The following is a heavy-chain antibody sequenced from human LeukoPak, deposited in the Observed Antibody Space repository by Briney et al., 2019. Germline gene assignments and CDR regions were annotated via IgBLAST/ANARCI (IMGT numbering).Heavy chain of an antibody. CDR3: ARSDWAK. D-gene: IGHD3-9*01. CDR2: ISSSSSTI. J-gene: IGHJ4*02. Sequence: GGSLRLSCAASGFTFSSYDMNWVRQAPGKGLEWVSYISSSSSTIYYADSVEGRSTNSRDNAKNSLYLQMNSLRVEDTAVYFCARSDWAKWGQGTLVTVSS. V-gene: IGHV3-48*03. CDR1: GFTFSSYD.